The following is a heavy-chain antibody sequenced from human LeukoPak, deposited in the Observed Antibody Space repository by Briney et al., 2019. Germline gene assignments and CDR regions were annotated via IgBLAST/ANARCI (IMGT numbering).Heavy chain of an antibody. V-gene: IGHV3-23*01. Sequence: GGSLRLSCAASGFTFSNYAMSWARQAPGKGLEWVSAIRGSGGSTYYADSVKGRFTISRDNSKNTLYLQMNSLRDEDTAVYYCAKDLVSGSYSTFDYWGQGTLVTVSS. D-gene: IGHD3-10*01. J-gene: IGHJ4*02. CDR3: AKDLVSGSYSTFDY. CDR1: GFTFSNYA. CDR2: IRGSGGST.